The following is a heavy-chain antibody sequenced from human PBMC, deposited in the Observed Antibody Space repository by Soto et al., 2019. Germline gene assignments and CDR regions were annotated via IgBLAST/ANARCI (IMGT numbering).Heavy chain of an antibody. CDR2: IYYSGST. CDR1: GGSISSSSYY. D-gene: IGHD3-10*01. V-gene: IGHV4-39*01. J-gene: IGHJ4*02. Sequence: QLQLQESGPGLVKPSETLSLTCTVSGGSISSSSYYWGWIRQPPGKGLEWIGSIYYSGSTYYNPSLKSRVTISVDTSKNQFSLKLSSVTAADTAVYYCASFYYYGSGYFDYWGQGTLVTVSS. CDR3: ASFYYYGSGYFDY.